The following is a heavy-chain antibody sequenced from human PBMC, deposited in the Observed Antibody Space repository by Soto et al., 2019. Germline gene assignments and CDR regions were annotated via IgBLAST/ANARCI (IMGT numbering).Heavy chain of an antibody. J-gene: IGHJ4*02. V-gene: IGHV3-23*01. D-gene: IGHD5-12*01. CDR2: ISARGGSS. CDR1: GFSFSSYA. Sequence: VQLLESGGGLVQPGGSLRLSCAASGFSFSSYAMVWVRQAPGKGLEWVSVISARGGSSYFADSVKGRFTISRDNSKNVLSLEMNSLRAEDTAIYFCAKGSIEYSASVDNWGQGTRVLVSS. CDR3: AKGSIEYSASVDN.